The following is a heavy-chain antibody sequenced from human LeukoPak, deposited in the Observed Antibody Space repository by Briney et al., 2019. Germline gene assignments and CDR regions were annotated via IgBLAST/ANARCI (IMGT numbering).Heavy chain of an antibody. CDR2: ISTKGGTT. J-gene: IGHJ4*02. CDR3: ARRLDSDWYYDY. D-gene: IGHD6-19*01. Sequence: GGSLRLSCAASGFTFSTYAMHWVRRAPGKGLEYVSAISTKGGTTYYADSVKGRFTISRDNSKNTLYLQMGSLRVEDMAVYYCARRLDSDWYYDYWGQGTLVTVSS. V-gene: IGHV3-64*02. CDR1: GFTFSTYA.